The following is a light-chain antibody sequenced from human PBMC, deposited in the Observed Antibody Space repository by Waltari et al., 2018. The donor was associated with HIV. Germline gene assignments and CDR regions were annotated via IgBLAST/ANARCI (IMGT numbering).Light chain of an antibody. CDR1: KTILYSSKNTNY. CDR3: QQYFNAPYT. V-gene: IGKV4-1*01. CDR2: CAY. Sequence: DIVMTQSPDSLAVSLGERATINCKSSKTILYSSKNTNYLSWYQQRPGQPPKLRIYCAYTREAVVPVRISGSGSETDVNLTISGLQAEDVALYDCQQYFNAPYTFGQGTKVEI. J-gene: IGKJ2*01.